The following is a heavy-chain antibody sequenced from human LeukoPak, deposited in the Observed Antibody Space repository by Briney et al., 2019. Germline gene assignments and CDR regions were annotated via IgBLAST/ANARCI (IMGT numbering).Heavy chain of an antibody. V-gene: IGHV3-15*01. J-gene: IGHJ4*02. Sequence: GGSLRLSCAASGFTFTNAWMSWVRQAPGKGLEWVGRIKSKTDGGTTDYAAPVKGRFTISRDDSKNTLYLQMNSLKTEDTAVYYCTTSTYYYDSIRPIDYWGQGTLVTVSS. CDR2: IKSKTDGGTT. CDR3: TTSTYYYDSIRPIDY. D-gene: IGHD3-22*01. CDR1: GFTFTNAW.